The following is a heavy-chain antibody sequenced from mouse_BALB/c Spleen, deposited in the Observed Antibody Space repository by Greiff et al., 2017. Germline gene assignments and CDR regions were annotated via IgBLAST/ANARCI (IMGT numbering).Heavy chain of an antibody. CDR1: GYTFTSYW. V-gene: IGHV1-7*01. Sequence: QVQLKQSGAELAKPGASVKMSCKASGYTFTSYWMHWVKQRPGQGLEWIGYINPSTGYTEYNQKFKDKATLTADKSSSTAYMQLSSLTSEDSAVYYCARGDGYDYAMDYWGQGTSVTVSS. CDR2: INPSTGYT. CDR3: ARGDGYDYAMDY. J-gene: IGHJ4*01. D-gene: IGHD2-2*01.